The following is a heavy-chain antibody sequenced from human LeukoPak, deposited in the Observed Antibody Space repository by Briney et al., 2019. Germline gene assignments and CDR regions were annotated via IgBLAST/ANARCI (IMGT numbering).Heavy chain of an antibody. V-gene: IGHV4-30-4*01. CDR3: ARHGVATVNAFDI. Sequence: ASQTLSLTCTVSGGSISSGDYYWSWIRQPPGKGLEWIGYIYYSGSTYYNPSLKSRVTISVDTSKNQFSLKLSSVTAADTAVYYCARHGVATVNAFDIWGQGTMVTVSS. D-gene: IGHD2-8*01. CDR2: IYYSGST. J-gene: IGHJ3*02. CDR1: GGSISSGDYY.